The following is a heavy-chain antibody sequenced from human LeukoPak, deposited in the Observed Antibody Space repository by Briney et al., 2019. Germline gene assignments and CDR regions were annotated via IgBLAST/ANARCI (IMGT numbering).Heavy chain of an antibody. Sequence: GGSLRLSCAASGFTFSSYSMNWVRQAPGKGLEWVSSISSSSSYIYYADSVKGRFTISRDNAKNSLYLQMNSLRAEDTAAYYCARAYCSGGSCYSGPLDYWGQGTLVTVSS. CDR2: ISSSSSYI. D-gene: IGHD2-15*01. CDR3: ARAYCSGGSCYSGPLDY. J-gene: IGHJ4*02. V-gene: IGHV3-21*01. CDR1: GFTFSSYS.